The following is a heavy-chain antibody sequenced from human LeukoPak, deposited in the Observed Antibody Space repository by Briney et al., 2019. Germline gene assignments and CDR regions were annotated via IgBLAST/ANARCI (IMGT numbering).Heavy chain of an antibody. J-gene: IGHJ5*02. D-gene: IGHD3-3*01. V-gene: IGHV4-38-2*02. CDR2: IYHSGIT. Sequence: SETLSLTCTVSGYSNGSTYYWGWIRQPPGKGLEWIGSIYHSGITYYNPSLKSRVTLSVDTSNNQFSLKLSSVTAADTAVYFCARASIFGVVRSFFNWFDPWGQGTLVTVSS. CDR1: GYSNGSTYY. CDR3: ARASIFGVVRSFFNWFDP.